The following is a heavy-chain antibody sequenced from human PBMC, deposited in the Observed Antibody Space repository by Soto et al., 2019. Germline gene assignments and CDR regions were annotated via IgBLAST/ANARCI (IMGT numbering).Heavy chain of an antibody. D-gene: IGHD2-8*01. Sequence: QVLLVQSGAEMKQPGSSVSVSCRASGDSFTNYAFTWVRQAPGQGPEWLGGIILALGTPHYSQRFQGRLTITADESSSTVYMELGSLRLDETAVYYCGRYCTNTKGRGGYYLDLWGQGTLLTVSS. CDR1: GDSFTNYA. CDR3: GRYCTNTKGRGGYYLDL. J-gene: IGHJ5*02. V-gene: IGHV1-69*01. CDR2: IILALGTP.